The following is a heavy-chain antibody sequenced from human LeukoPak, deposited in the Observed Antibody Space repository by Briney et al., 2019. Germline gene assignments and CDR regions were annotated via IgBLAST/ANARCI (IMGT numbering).Heavy chain of an antibody. D-gene: IGHD2-15*01. J-gene: IGHJ4*02. CDR1: GFTFSSFS. CDR2: ISSSSTYI. V-gene: IGHV3-21*04. Sequence: GGSLRLSCAASGFTFSSFSMNWVRQAPGKGLEWVSSISSSSTYIYYADSVKGRFTISRDNSKNTLYLQMNSLRAEDTAVYYCARDRRYCSGSRCYSAVDYWGQGALVTVSS. CDR3: ARDRRYCSGSRCYSAVDY.